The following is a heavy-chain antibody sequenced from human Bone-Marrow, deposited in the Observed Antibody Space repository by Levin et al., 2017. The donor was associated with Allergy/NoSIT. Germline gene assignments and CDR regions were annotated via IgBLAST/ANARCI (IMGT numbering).Heavy chain of an antibody. CDR1: GFTFDNAW. J-gene: IGHJ4*02. D-gene: IGHD2-2*01. CDR2: IKSKTDGVTT. CDR3: TTDLRVPPGPFDY. Sequence: GESLKISCAASGFTFDNAWMTWVRQAPGKGLEWVGRIKSKTDGVTTDYAAPVRGRFTISRDDSKNTVYLQMNSLKTEDTATYYCTTDLRVPPGPFDYWGQGTLVIVSS. V-gene: IGHV3-15*01.